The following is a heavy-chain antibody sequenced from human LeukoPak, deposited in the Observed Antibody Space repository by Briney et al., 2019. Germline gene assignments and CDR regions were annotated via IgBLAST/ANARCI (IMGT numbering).Heavy chain of an antibody. CDR2: ISYDGSNK. CDR1: GFTFSSYG. V-gene: IGHV3-30*03. CDR3: ARNYYDSSGYYFDY. D-gene: IGHD3-22*01. Sequence: GGSLRLSCAASGFTFSSYGMHGVRQAPGKGLEGVAVISYDGSNKYSADSVKGRFTISRDNSKNTLYLQMNSLRAEDTAVYYCARNYYDSSGYYFDYWGQGTLVTVSS. J-gene: IGHJ4*02.